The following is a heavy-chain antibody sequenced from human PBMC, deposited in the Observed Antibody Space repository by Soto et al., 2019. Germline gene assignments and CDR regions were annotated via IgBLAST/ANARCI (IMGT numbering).Heavy chain of an antibody. CDR3: ARDSLGYCSGGSCHGYAFDI. J-gene: IGHJ3*02. V-gene: IGHV3-21*01. CDR1: GFTFSSYN. D-gene: IGHD2-15*01. CDR2: ISSSSSYI. Sequence: EVQLVESGGGLVKPGGSLRLSCAASGFTFSSYNMNWVRQAPGKGLEWVSSISSSSSYIYYADSVKGRFTISRDNAKNSLYLQMNSLRAEDTAVYYCARDSLGYCSGGSCHGYAFDIWGQGTMVTVSS.